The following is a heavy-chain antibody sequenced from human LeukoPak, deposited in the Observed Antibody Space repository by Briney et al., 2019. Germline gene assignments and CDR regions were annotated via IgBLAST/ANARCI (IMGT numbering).Heavy chain of an antibody. CDR3: ARASYRGFDY. Sequence: PGGSLRLSCSASGFTFSSYAMSWVRQAPGKGLEWVSYISSSSSTIYYADSVKGRFTISRDNAKNSLYLQMNSLRAEDTAVYYCARASYRGFDYWGQGTLVTVSS. J-gene: IGHJ4*02. D-gene: IGHD4-11*01. CDR1: GFTFSSYA. V-gene: IGHV3-48*01. CDR2: ISSSSSTI.